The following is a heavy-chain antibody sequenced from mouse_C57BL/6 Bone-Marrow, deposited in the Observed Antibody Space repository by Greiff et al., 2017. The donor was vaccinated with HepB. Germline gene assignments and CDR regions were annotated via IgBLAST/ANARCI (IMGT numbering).Heavy chain of an antibody. CDR1: GYAFSSSW. J-gene: IGHJ2*01. D-gene: IGHD2-5*01. CDR3: ARRGDYSNPFDY. V-gene: IGHV1-82*01. Sequence: QVQLQQSGPELVKPGASVKISCKASGYAFSSSWMNWVKQRPGKGLEWIGRIYPGDGDTNYNGKFKGKATLTADKSSSTAYMQLSSLTSEDSAVYFCARRGDYSNPFDYWGQGTTLTVSS. CDR2: IYPGDGDT.